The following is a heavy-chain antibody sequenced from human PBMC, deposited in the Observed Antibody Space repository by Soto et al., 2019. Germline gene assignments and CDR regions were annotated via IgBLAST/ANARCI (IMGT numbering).Heavy chain of an antibody. CDR3: ARALGPYGDYYY. CDR2: ISAYNGNT. Sequence: ASVKVSGKASGCTFTSYGISWVRQAPGQGLEWMGWISAYNGNTNYAQKLQGGVTMTTDTSTSTAYMELRSLRSDDTAVYYCARALGPYGDYYYWGQGTLVTVSS. J-gene: IGHJ4*02. V-gene: IGHV1-18*01. CDR1: GCTFTSYG. D-gene: IGHD4-17*01.